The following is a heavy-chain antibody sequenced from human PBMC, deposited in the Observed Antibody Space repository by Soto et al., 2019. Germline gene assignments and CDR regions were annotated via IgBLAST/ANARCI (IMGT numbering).Heavy chain of an antibody. CDR3: AKDYYDSSGYYN. CDR1: GFTFINYA. J-gene: IGHJ4*02. D-gene: IGHD3-22*01. CDR2: IDDAGAYT. V-gene: IGHV3-23*01. Sequence: GGSLRLSCEASGFTFINYAMTWVRQAPGKGLEWVSGIDDAGAYTYYAESMKGRFTISRDNSKNTVYLQMNGLRVEDTAVHYCAKDYYDSSGYYNWGQGTLVTVSS.